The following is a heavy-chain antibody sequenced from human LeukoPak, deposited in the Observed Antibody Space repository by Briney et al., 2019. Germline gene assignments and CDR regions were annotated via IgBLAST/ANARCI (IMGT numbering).Heavy chain of an antibody. CDR2: MNPNSGNT. J-gene: IGHJ3*02. CDR1: GYTFTSYD. Sequence: ASVKVSCKASGYTFTSYDINWVRQATGQGLEWVGWMNPNSGNTGYAQKFQGRVTMTRNTSISTAYMELRSLRSDDTAVYYCARDRDYYDSSGYRYDAFDIWGQGTMFTVSS. CDR3: ARDRDYYDSSGYRYDAFDI. V-gene: IGHV1-8*01. D-gene: IGHD3-22*01.